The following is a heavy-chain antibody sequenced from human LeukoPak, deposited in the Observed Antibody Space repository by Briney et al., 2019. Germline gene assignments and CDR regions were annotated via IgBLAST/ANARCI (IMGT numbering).Heavy chain of an antibody. V-gene: IGHV4-39*01. CDR2: IYYSGST. J-gene: IGHJ4*02. CDR3: ARHSLRGIDY. Sequence: PSETLSLTCTVSGVYLSSSIYFWGWIRQPPGMGLEWIGSIYYSGSTYYDPSLKTRVTISVDTSKNQFSLKLSSVTAADTAGYYCARHSLRGIDYWGQGTLVTVSS. D-gene: IGHD4-17*01. CDR1: GVYLSSSIYF.